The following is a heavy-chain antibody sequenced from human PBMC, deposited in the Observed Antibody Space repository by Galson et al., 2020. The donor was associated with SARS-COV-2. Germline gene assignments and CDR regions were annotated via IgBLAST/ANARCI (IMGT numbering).Heavy chain of an antibody. D-gene: IGHD3-3*01. Sequence: SETLSLTCTVSGGSISTFYWGWIRQFPGKGLEWIGYIDNTGSTNYNPSLKSRVTISADTSKNQFSLKLTSVTAADTAVYYCARGHWNGWPAALSYWGHGILITVSS. V-gene: IGHV4-59*01. CDR1: GGSISTFY. J-gene: IGHJ4*01. CDR3: ARGHWNGWPAALSY. CDR2: IDNTGST.